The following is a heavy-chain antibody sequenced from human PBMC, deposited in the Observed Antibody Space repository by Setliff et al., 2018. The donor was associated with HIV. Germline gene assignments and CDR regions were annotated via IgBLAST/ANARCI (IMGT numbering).Heavy chain of an antibody. CDR3: VRGSGYYYFDN. Sequence: LRLSCAASGFTFSDYYMAWIRQAPGKGLEWISYLSGSSSQIKYADSVRGRFTISRDNSKNTLYLQMNSLRAEDTAVYYCVRGSGYYYFDNWGQGALVTVSS. CDR1: GFTFSDYY. CDR2: LSGSSSQI. D-gene: IGHD3-22*01. J-gene: IGHJ4*02. V-gene: IGHV3-11*06.